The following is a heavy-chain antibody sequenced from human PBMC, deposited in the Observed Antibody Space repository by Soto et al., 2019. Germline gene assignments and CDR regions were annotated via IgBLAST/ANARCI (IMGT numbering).Heavy chain of an antibody. J-gene: IGHJ4*02. D-gene: IGHD6-13*01. CDR3: ARGGRQQLVATPISYKIDY. Sequence: PSETLSLTCTVSSGSLSSGGYYWNWIRQHPVKGLEWIGEINHSGSTNSTPSLKSRVTISIDTSKNQFSLKLSSVTAADTAVYSCARGGRQQLVATPISYKIDYWGQGTLVTVSS. V-gene: IGHV4-61*08. CDR2: INHSGST. CDR1: SGSLSSGGYY.